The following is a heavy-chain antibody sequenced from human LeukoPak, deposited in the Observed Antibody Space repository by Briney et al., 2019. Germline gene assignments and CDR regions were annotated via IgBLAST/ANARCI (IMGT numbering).Heavy chain of an antibody. CDR2: MKEDGGEK. V-gene: IGHV3-7*01. Sequence: PGGSLRLSCAASGFIFSPYWVTLVRQAPGMGLEWVANMKEDGGEKFYVDSVRGRFTISRDNAKNSLYLQMNSLRVEDTGVYYCARVRTEWYIDLWGRGTLVTVST. CDR1: GFIFSPYW. CDR3: ARVRTEWYIDL. J-gene: IGHJ2*01. D-gene: IGHD2-8*02.